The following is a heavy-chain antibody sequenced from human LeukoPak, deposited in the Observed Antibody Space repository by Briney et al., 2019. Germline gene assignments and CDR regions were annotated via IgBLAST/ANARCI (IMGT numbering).Heavy chain of an antibody. D-gene: IGHD5-24*01. CDR3: ARGGTEIYYYYYGMDV. CDR1: GFTFRSHA. CDR2: IYENGGTT. J-gene: IGHJ6*02. Sequence: GGSLRLSCVGSGFTFRSHAMSWVRQAPEKGLEFVSGIYENGGTTYYADSVKGRFSISRDNSKNTLYLQMNSLTTEDTAVYYCARGGTEIYYYYYGMDVWGQGSTVTVSS. V-gene: IGHV3-23*01.